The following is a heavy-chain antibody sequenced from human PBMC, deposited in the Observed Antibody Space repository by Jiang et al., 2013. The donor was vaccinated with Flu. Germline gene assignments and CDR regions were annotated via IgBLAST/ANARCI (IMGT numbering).Heavy chain of an antibody. V-gene: IGHV1-69*06. J-gene: IGHJ4*02. D-gene: IGHD3-3*01. Sequence: KASGGTFSSYAISWVRQAPGQGLEWMGGIIPIFGTANYAQKFQGRVTITADKSTSTAYMELSSLRSEDTAVYYCARERDLASGNYFDYWGQGTLVTVSS. CDR1: GGTFSSYA. CDR2: IIPIFGTA. CDR3: ARERDLASGNYFDY.